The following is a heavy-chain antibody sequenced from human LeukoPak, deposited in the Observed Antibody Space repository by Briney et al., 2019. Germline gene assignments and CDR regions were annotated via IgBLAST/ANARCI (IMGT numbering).Heavy chain of an antibody. CDR1: GFSVSSSY. V-gene: IGHV3-66*01. CDR2: IYGGGNT. Sequence: GGSLRLSCAASGFSVSSSYVSWVRQAPRKGLEWVSIIYGGGNTYYVDSVEGRFTISRDNSKNTLYLQMNTLRAEDTAVYYCASGRRDGNGFVDYWGQGILVTVSS. J-gene: IGHJ4*02. CDR3: ASGRRDGNGFVDY. D-gene: IGHD2-8*01.